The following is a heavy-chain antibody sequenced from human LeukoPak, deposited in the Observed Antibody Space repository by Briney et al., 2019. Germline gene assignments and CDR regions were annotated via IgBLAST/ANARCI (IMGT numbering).Heavy chain of an antibody. CDR1: GGTFISYA. Sequence: ASVKVSCKASGGTFISYAISWVRQAPGQGLEWMGGIIPIFGTANYAQKFQGRVTITTDESTSTAYMELSSLRSEDTAVYYCARGTYYDILTGQCYYFDYWGQGTLVTVSS. CDR3: ARGTYYDILTGQCYYFDY. V-gene: IGHV1-69*05. CDR2: IIPIFGTA. J-gene: IGHJ4*02. D-gene: IGHD3-9*01.